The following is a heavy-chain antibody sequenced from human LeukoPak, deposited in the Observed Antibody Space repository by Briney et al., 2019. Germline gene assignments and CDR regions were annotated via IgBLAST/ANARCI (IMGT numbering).Heavy chain of an antibody. J-gene: IGHJ6*02. V-gene: IGHV4-4*07. CDR1: GGSISSYY. CDR2: IYTSGST. Sequence: PSETLSLTCTVSGGSISSYYWSWIRQPAGKGLEWIGRIYTSGSTNYNPSLKSRVTMSVDTSKNQFSLKLSSVTAADTAMYYCARDLGVTIFGLSNGMDVWGQGTTVTVSS. CDR3: ARDLGVTIFGLSNGMDV. D-gene: IGHD3-3*01.